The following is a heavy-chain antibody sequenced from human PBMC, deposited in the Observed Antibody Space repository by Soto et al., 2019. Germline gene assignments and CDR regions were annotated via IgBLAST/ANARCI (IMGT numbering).Heavy chain of an antibody. D-gene: IGHD3-10*01. CDR3: ARGLAVRGSYGLDV. J-gene: IGHJ6*02. CDR2: IYHSGIT. CDR1: GASISSGGSS. Sequence: QLQLQESGSGLVKPSQTLSLTCAVSGASISSGGSSWSWIRQAPGTGLEWIGYIYHSGITNYNPSRKSRVTTSVDKSQNQFSLSLSFVTAADTAVYYCARGLAVRGSYGLDVWGQGTTVTVSS. V-gene: IGHV4-30-2*01.